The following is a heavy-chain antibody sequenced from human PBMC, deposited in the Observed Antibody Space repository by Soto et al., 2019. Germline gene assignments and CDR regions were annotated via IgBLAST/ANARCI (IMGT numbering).Heavy chain of an antibody. CDR3: AKGVYCSGGSCYGEYYYYYGMDV. Sequence: PGGSLRLSCAASGCSFSSYAMSWVRQAPGKGLEWVSAISGSGGSTYYADSVKGRITISRDNSKNTLYLQMNSLRAEDTAVYYCAKGVYCSGGSCYGEYYYYYGMDVWGQGTTVTVSS. V-gene: IGHV3-23*01. CDR2: ISGSGGST. J-gene: IGHJ6*02. CDR1: GCSFSSYA. D-gene: IGHD2-15*01.